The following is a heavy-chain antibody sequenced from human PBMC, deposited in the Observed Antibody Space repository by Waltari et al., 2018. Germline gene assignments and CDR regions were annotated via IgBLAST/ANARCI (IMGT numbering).Heavy chain of an antibody. V-gene: IGHV3-33*06. CDR1: GFTFSSYG. D-gene: IGHD6-13*01. J-gene: IGHJ3*02. CDR3: AKSANVRKGGVAEAADAFDI. CDR2: RWYDGSNK. Sequence: QVQLVESGGGVVQPGRSLRLSCAASGFTFSSYGMHWVRQAPGKGLEWVAGRWYDGSNKYYADSVKGLFTISRDNSKNTLYLQMNSLRAEDTALYCCAKSANVRKGGVAEAADAFDIWGQGTMITVSS.